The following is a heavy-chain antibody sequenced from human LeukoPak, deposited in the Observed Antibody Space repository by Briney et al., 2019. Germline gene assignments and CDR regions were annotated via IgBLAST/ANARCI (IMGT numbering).Heavy chain of an antibody. CDR3: ARYHSSGYYLGGFDY. Sequence: SEKVPCKASGGTFSSYAISWVRQAPGQGLEWMGGIIPIFGTANYAQKFQGRVTITADESTSTAYMELSSLRSEDTAVYYCARYHSSGYYLGGFDYWGQGTLVTVSS. J-gene: IGHJ4*02. CDR2: IIPIFGTA. D-gene: IGHD3-22*01. V-gene: IGHV1-69*13. CDR1: GGTFSSYA.